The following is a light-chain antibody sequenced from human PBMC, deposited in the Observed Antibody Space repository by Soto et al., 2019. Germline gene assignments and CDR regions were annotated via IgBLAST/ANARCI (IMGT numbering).Light chain of an antibody. CDR2: DTS. J-gene: IGKJ2*01. CDR3: QQRGKWPRT. V-gene: IGKV3-11*01. CDR1: QSVSSY. Sequence: EIVLTQSPATLSLSPGERATLSCRASQSVSSYLACYQQKPGQAPRLLIYDTSNRATDIPARFSGSGSRTYFTLTISSLESEDFAVYYCQQRGKWPRTFGQGPKLEIK.